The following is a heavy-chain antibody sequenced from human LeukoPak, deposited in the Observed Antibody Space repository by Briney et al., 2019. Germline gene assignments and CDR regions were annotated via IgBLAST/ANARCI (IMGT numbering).Heavy chain of an antibody. D-gene: IGHD3-16*01. CDR3: AKGRTNNYAFDY. J-gene: IGHJ4*02. CDR1: GFAFDDYA. Sequence: QAGGSLRLSCAASGFAFDDYALHWVRQAPGKGLEWVSGITWNSVTLGYADSVKGRFTISRDNAKNSVYLQMNSLRPEDTALYYCAKGRTNNYAFDYWGQGARVTVSS. CDR2: ITWNSVTL. V-gene: IGHV3-9*01.